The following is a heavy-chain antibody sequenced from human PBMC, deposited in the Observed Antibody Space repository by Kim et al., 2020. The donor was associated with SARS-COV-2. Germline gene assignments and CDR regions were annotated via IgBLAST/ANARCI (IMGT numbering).Heavy chain of an antibody. CDR2: IYPLDSQS. V-gene: IGHV5-51*01. CDR3: VRHVPSSTTFGWFDP. CDR1: GYTFTHYW. Sequence: GESLKISCKGSGYTFTHYWIGWVRQLPGKGLEWMAIIYPLDSQSRYSPSFQGQVTISADNSISTAYLQWSSLKASDTAMYYCVRHVPSSTTFGWFDPWGQ. J-gene: IGHJ5*02. D-gene: IGHD3-16*01.